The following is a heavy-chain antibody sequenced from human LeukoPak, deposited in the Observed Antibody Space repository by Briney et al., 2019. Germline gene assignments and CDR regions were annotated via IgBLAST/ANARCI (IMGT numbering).Heavy chain of an antibody. J-gene: IGHJ2*01. CDR2: IYSSGST. CDR3: ARDRSMLERYSYWYFDL. D-gene: IGHD1-1*01. CDR1: TCTISNIH. V-gene: IGHV4-4*07. Sequence: SETLSLTCTVYTCTISNIHWVWLPQPPGLGRMCIGNIYSSGSTNYNPSLKSRVTMSVDTSKNQFSLKLSSVTAADTAVYYCARDRSMLERYSYWYFDLWGRGTLVTVSS.